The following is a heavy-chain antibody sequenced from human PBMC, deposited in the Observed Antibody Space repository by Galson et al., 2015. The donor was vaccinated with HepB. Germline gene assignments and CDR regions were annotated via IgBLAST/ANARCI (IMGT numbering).Heavy chain of an antibody. D-gene: IGHD6-19*01. CDR1: TVSSNSAA. Sequence: TVSSNSAAWNWIRQSPSRGLEWLGRTYYRSKWYNDYAVSVKSRITINPDTSKNQFSLQLNSVTPEDTAVYYCAREARELYSSGWYYSSNWFDPWGQGTLVTVSS. CDR3: AREARELYSSGWYYSSNWFDP. CDR2: TYYRSKWYN. J-gene: IGHJ5*02. V-gene: IGHV6-1*01.